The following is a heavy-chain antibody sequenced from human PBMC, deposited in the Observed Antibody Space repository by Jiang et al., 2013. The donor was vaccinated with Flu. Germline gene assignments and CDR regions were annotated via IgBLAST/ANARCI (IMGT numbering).Heavy chain of an antibody. CDR2: ISHSGTS. D-gene: IGHD3-9*01. CDR3: ARVERYFDWLLD. CDR1: SGSFDGHS. V-gene: IGHV4-34*04. J-gene: IGHJ4*02. Sequence: LLKPSETLFLTCIVNSGSFDGHSWSWIRQSPGKGLEWIGEISHSGTSNVNPSLKGRATISVDTSENKFSLRLSSVTAADTAVYYCARVERYFDWLLDWGQGTLVTVSS.